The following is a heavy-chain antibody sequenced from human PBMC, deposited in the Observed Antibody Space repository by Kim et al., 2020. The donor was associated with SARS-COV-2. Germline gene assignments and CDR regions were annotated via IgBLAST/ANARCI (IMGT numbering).Heavy chain of an antibody. CDR1: GYNFPNYW. Sequence: GESLEISCKGSGYNFPNYWIGWVRQMPGKGLEWMGIIYAGDSDSRYSPSFQGQVTISADKSTTTAYLQWSRLKASDTAMYYCARSAGPYDYYFDYWGQGTLVTVSS. CDR3: ARSAGPYDYYFDY. D-gene: IGHD3-16*01. CDR2: IYAGDSDS. J-gene: IGHJ4*02. V-gene: IGHV5-51*01.